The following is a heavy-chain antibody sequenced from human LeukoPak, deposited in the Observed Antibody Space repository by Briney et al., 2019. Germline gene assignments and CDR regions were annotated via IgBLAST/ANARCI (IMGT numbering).Heavy chain of an antibody. J-gene: IGHJ4*02. D-gene: IGHD2-2*01. V-gene: IGHV1-69*13. CDR3: ARDGVGYCSSTSCPYFGY. CDR2: IIPIFGTA. Sequence: SVKVSCKASGGTFSSYAISWVRQAPGQGLEWMGGIIPIFGTANYAQKFQGRVTITADESTSTAYMELSSLRSEDTAVYYCARDGVGYCSSTSCPYFGYWGQGTLVTVSS. CDR1: GGTFSSYA.